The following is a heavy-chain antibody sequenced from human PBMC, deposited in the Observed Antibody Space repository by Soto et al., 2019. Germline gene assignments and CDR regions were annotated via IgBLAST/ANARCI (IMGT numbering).Heavy chain of an antibody. CDR2: ISYDGSNK. Sequence: QVQLVESGGGVVQPGRSLRLSCAASGFTFSSYAMHWVRQAPGKGLEWVAVISYDGSNKYYADSVKGRFTISRDNSKNTLYLQMNSLRAEDTAVYYCARVTFGGVIIESFDYWGQGTLVTVSS. J-gene: IGHJ4*02. CDR3: ARVTFGGVIIESFDY. CDR1: GFTFSSYA. D-gene: IGHD3-16*01. V-gene: IGHV3-30-3*01.